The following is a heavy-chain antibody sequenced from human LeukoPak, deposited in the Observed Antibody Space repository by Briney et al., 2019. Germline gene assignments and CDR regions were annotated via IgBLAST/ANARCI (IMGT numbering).Heavy chain of an antibody. CDR1: GFTFDDYA. CDR2: ISWNSGSI. V-gene: IGHV3-9*01. D-gene: IGHD4-17*01. J-gene: IGHJ6*02. CDR3: AKGNYDYGDYGAYYGMDV. Sequence: TGGSLRLSCAASGFTFDDYAMHWVRQAPGKGLEWVSGISWNSGSIGYADSVKGRFTISRDNAKNSLYLQMNSLRAEDTALYYCAKGNYDYGDYGAYYGMDVWGQGTTVTVSS.